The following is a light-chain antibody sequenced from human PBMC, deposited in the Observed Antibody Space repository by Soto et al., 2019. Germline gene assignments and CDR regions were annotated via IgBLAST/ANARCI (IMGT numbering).Light chain of an antibody. CDR1: QSVSSY. V-gene: IGKV3-11*01. J-gene: IGKJ5*01. CDR3: QQRSNWLPIT. Sequence: EIVLTQSPATLSLSPGERATLSCRASQSVSSYLAWYQQKPGQAPRLLIYAASNRATGIPARFSGSGSGTDFTLTISSLEPEDFAVYYCQQRSNWLPITFGQGTRLEIK. CDR2: AAS.